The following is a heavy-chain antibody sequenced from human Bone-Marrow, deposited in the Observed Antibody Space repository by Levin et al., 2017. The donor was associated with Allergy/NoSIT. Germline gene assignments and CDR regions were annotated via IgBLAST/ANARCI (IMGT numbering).Heavy chain of an antibody. Sequence: PGGSLRLSCSASGFTFSGSPMHWVRQAPGKGLEHVSSIASNGDATYNADSVKDRFTVSRDNSKNTLYLQMDSLRSEDTAVYYCVKYSGFDYFFDYWGQGTLVTVSS. CDR2: IASNGDAT. D-gene: IGHD5-12*01. CDR3: VKYSGFDYFFDY. CDR1: GFTFSGSP. V-gene: IGHV3-64D*06. J-gene: IGHJ4*02.